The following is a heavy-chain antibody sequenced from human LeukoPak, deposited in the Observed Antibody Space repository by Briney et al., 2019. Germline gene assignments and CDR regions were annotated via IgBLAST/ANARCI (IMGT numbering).Heavy chain of an antibody. V-gene: IGHV3-13*01. CDR1: GFTFSSYD. J-gene: IGHJ4*02. D-gene: IGHD3-10*01. CDR3: ARGLSGSGDFDY. CDR2: IGTAGDT. Sequence: GGSLRLSCAASGFTFSSYDMHWVRQATGKGLEWASAIGTAGDTYYPGSVKGRFTISRENAKNSLYLQMNSLRAGDTAVYYCARGLSGSGDFDYWGQGTLVTVSS.